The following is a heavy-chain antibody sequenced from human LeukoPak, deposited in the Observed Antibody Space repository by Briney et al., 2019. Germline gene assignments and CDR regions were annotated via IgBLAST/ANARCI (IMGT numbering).Heavy chain of an antibody. CDR3: AREEYIGSSRGALS. D-gene: IGHD1-26*01. J-gene: IGHJ4*02. CDR2: IIPIRGIA. CDR1: GGTFSSYA. V-gene: IGHV1-69*04. Sequence: ASVKVSCKASGGTFSSYAISWVRQAPGQGLEWMGRIIPIRGIANYAQKFQGRVTITADKSTRTAYMELSSLRSEDTAVYYCAREEYIGSSRGALSWGQGTLVTVSS.